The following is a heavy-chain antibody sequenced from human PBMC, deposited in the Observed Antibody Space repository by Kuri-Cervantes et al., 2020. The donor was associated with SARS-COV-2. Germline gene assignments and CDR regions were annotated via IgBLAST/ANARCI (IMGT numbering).Heavy chain of an antibody. CDR1: GYSISSSNW. CDR2: IYYSGST. V-gene: IGHV4-28*03. Sequence: LRLSCAVSGYSISSSNWWGWIRQPPGKGLEWIGYIYYSGSTYYNPSLKSRVTISVDRSKNQFSLRLTSVTAADTAVYYCARVVVTATYYFDCWGQGTLVTVSS. CDR3: ARVVVTATYYFDC. J-gene: IGHJ4*02. D-gene: IGHD2-21*02.